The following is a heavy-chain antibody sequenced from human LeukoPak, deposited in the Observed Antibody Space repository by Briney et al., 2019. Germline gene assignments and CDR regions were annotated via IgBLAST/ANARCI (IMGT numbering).Heavy chain of an antibody. Sequence: ASVKVSCKASGYTFTGYYMHWVRQAPGQGLEWMGWINPNSGGTNYAQTFQGRVTMTRDTSISTAYMELSRLRSDDTAVYYCAREVVPAATYMDVWGKGTTVTISS. CDR2: INPNSGGT. D-gene: IGHD2-2*01. V-gene: IGHV1-2*02. CDR1: GYTFTGYY. CDR3: AREVVPAATYMDV. J-gene: IGHJ6*03.